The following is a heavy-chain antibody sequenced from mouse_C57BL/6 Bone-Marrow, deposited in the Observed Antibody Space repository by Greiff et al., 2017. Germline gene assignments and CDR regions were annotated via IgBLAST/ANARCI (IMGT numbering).Heavy chain of an antibody. CDR1: GYAFSSSW. CDR2: IYPGDGDT. J-gene: IGHJ2*01. V-gene: IGHV1-82*01. Sequence: VQVVESGPELVKPGASVKISCKASGYAFSSSWMNWVKQRPGKGLEWIGRIYPGDGDTNYNGKFKGKATLTADKSSSTAYMQLNSLTSEDSAVYFCSRVGYYFDYWGQGTTLTVSS. D-gene: IGHD2-2*01. CDR3: SRVGYYFDY.